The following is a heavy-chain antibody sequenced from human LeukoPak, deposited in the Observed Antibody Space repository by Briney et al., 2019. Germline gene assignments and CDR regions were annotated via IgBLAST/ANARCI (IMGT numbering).Heavy chain of an antibody. CDR1: GFTFNIYA. V-gene: IGHV3-23*01. CDR3: AKPLETWIPRGSGQDS. CDR2: INAAGDDT. Sequence: GGSLRLSCTASGFTFNIYARTWVRQAPGKGLECVSSINAAGDDTFYADSVKGRFTISRDNSDNTLYLRMSSLRAEDTAIYYCAKPLETWIPRGSGQDSWGQGTLVIVSS. D-gene: IGHD5-18*01. J-gene: IGHJ4*02.